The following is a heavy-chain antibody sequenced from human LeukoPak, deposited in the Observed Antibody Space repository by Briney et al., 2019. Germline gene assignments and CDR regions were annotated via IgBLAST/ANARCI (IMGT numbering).Heavy chain of an antibody. Sequence: ASVTVSCKASGYTFTSYGISWVRQAPGQGLEWMGWISAYNGNTNYAQKLQGRVTMTTDTSTSTAYMELSSLRSEDTAVYYCARGSVVATIVDYYYYYMDVWGKGTTVTISS. CDR1: GYTFTSYG. V-gene: IGHV1-18*01. CDR2: ISAYNGNT. J-gene: IGHJ6*03. D-gene: IGHD5-12*01. CDR3: ARGSVVATIVDYYYYYMDV.